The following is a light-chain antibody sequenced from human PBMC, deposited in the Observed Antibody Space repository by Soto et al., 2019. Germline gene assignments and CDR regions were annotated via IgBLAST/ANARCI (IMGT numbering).Light chain of an antibody. CDR2: KAS. V-gene: IGKV1-5*03. CDR3: LQYDNYPLI. Sequence: DIQMTQSPSTLSASVGDRVTITCRASQSIRSELAWYQQAPGKAPKLLIYKASNLQGGVPSRFSGSGSGTEFTLTVNSLQPDDFAVYYCLQYDNYPLIFGGGTNVEIK. CDR1: QSIRSE. J-gene: IGKJ4*01.